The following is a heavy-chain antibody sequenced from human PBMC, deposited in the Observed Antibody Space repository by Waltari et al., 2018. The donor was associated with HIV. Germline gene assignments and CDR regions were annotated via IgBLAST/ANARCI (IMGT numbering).Heavy chain of an antibody. CDR1: GFTFSNYT. CDR2: ISRSSSSI. D-gene: IGHD7-27*01. V-gene: IGHV3-48*01. Sequence: EVQLVESGGGLVQPGGSLRLSCAACGFTFSNYTMNWVRQDPGKGLEWVSYISRSSSSIFYADSVKGRFTISRDNAKNSLYLQMNSLRVEDTAVYYCARDINGGWGYWGQGTLVTVAS. J-gene: IGHJ4*02. CDR3: ARDINGGWGY.